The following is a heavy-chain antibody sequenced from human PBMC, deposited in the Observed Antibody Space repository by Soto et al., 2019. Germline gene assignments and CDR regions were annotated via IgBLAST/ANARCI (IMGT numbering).Heavy chain of an antibody. V-gene: IGHV4-30-2*01. Sequence: QVQLRESGSGLVKPSQTLSLTCSVSGASVTRDGNCWTWIRQPPGKGLEFVASIYHSGSTFYNPSLRSRVTISLDRSKNQCSLKLTSVTAADTAVYYCAGEVDGYSQFDDGGQGTLVTVSS. J-gene: IGHJ4*02. CDR1: GASVTRDGNC. CDR2: IYHSGST. CDR3: AGEVDGYSQFDD. D-gene: IGHD4-4*01.